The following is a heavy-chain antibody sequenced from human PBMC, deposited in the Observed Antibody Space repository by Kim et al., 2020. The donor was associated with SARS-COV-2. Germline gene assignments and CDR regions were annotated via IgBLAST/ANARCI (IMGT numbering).Heavy chain of an antibody. CDR1: GGTFSSYA. CDR2: IIPIFGTA. CDR3: ARFVASSNDFWSGYLHSYYYYGMDV. D-gene: IGHD3-3*01. V-gene: IGHV1-69*13. Sequence: SVKVSCKASGGTFSSYAISWVRQAPGQGLEWMGGIIPIFGTANYAQKFQGRVTITADESTSTAYMELSSLRSEDTAVYYCARFVASSNDFWSGYLHSYYYYGMDVWGQGTTVTVSS. J-gene: IGHJ6*02.